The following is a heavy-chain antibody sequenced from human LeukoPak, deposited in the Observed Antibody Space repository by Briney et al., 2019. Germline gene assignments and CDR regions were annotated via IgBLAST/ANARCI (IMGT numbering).Heavy chain of an antibody. CDR3: AKTEYYYDSSGEAY. V-gene: IGHV3-23*01. D-gene: IGHD3-22*01. CDR2: ISGSGGST. J-gene: IGHJ4*02. CDR1: GFTFSSYG. Sequence: GGSLRLSCAASGFTFSSYGMSWVRQAPGKGLGWVSAISGSGGSTYYADSVKGRFTISRDNSKNTLYLQMNSLRAEDTAVYYCAKTEYYYDSSGEAYWGQGTLVTVSS.